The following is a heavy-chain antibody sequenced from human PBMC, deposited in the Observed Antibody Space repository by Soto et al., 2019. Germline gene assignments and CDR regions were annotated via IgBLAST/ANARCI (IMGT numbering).Heavy chain of an antibody. CDR1: GFTFGDYA. V-gene: IGHV3-49*03. Sequence: LRLSCTASGFTFGDYAMSWFRQAPGKGLEWVGFIRSKAYGGTTEYAASVKGRFTISRDDSKSIAYLQMNSLKTEDTAVYYCTKDRIHYYYYGMDVWGQGTTVTVSS. J-gene: IGHJ6*02. CDR2: IRSKAYGGTT. CDR3: TKDRIHYYYYGMDV.